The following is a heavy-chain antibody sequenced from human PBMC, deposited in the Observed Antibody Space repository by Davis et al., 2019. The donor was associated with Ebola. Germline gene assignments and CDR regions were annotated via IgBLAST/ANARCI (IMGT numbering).Heavy chain of an antibody. J-gene: IGHJ2*01. D-gene: IGHD3-16*01. CDR2: ISWNSGSI. CDR3: AKVPYQGWYFDL. Sequence: LKISCAASGFTFDDYAMHWVRQAPGKGLEWVSGISWNSGSIGYADSVKGRFTISRDNSKNTLYLQMNSLRAEDSAVYYCAKVPYQGWYFDLWGRGTLVTVSS. V-gene: IGHV3-9*01. CDR1: GFTFDDYA.